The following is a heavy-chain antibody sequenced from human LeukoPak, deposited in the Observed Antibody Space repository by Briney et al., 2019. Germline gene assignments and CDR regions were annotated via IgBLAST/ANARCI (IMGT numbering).Heavy chain of an antibody. V-gene: IGHV3-7*01. Sequence: PGGSLRLSCAASGFTFRDYWMGWVRQAPGKGLEWVANIEGDGTKTYYVDSVKGRFTISRDNADNSLYLQMNSLRAEDTAVYYCARDATRGGDFDFWGQGTLVTVSS. D-gene: IGHD2-15*01. J-gene: IGHJ4*02. CDR1: GFTFRDYW. CDR2: IEGDGTKT. CDR3: ARDATRGGDFDF.